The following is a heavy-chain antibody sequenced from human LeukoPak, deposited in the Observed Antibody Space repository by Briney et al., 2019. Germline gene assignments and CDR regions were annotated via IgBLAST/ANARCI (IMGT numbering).Heavy chain of an antibody. CDR1: GFTFSDSY. D-gene: IGHD2-2*01. Sequence: GGTLRLSCAASGFTFSDSYMSWIRQAPGKGLEWVSYISSSGSSIYYADSVKGRFTISRDNAKNSLYLQMNSLRAEDTAVYYCARDRDGSSANDYWGQGTLVTVSS. V-gene: IGHV3-11*01. CDR3: ARDRDGSSANDY. CDR2: ISSSGSSI. J-gene: IGHJ4*02.